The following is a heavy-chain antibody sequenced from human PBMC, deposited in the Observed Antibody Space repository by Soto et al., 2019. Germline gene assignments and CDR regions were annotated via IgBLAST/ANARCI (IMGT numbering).Heavy chain of an antibody. D-gene: IGHD3-10*01. CDR1: GGSISSGGYY. J-gene: IGHJ4*02. CDR2: IYYSGST. V-gene: IGHV4-31*03. CDR3: ATYGSGTYKPTTFDY. Sequence: QVQLQESGPGLVKPSRTLSLTCTFSGGSISSGGYYWSWIRQHPGKGLEGIGYIYYSGSTYYNPSLKGRVTISVATSKNQFSLKLSSVTAADTAVYYCATYGSGTYKPTTFDYWGQGTLVTVSS.